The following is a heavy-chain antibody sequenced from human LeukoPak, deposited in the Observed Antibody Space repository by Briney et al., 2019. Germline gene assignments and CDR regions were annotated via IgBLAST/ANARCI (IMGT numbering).Heavy chain of an antibody. CDR1: GFTFISSA. J-gene: IGHJ4*02. D-gene: IGHD3-22*01. V-gene: IGHV1-58*01. CDR3: AADPPYSSGYRYYFDY. Sequence: ASVKVSCKTSGFTFISSAVQWVRQARGQRLEWIGWIVVGSGNTNYAQKFQERVTITRDMSTSTAYMELSSLRSEDTAVYYCAADPPYSSGYRYYFDYWGQGTLVTVSS. CDR2: IVVGSGNT.